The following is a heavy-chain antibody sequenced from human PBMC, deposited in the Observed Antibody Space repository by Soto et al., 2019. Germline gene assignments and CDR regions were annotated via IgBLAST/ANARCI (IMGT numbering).Heavy chain of an antibody. CDR1: GYTFTSYG. V-gene: IGHV1-18*01. J-gene: IGHJ4*02. CDR2: ISANNGNT. CDR3: ARDRGSYALDY. Sequence: QVQLVQYGAEVKKPGASVQVSCKASGYTFTSYGISWVRQAPGQGLEWMGWISANNGNTNYAHKIQGRVTMTTVTSTSTADMELSSLRSDDTAVYDGARDRGSYALDYWGQGTLVTVSS. D-gene: IGHD1-26*01.